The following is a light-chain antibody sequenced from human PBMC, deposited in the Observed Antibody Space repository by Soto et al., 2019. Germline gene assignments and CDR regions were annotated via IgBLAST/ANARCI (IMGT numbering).Light chain of an antibody. CDR2: LNSDGSH. CDR1: SGHSNYA. Sequence: QPVLTQSPSASASLGASVNLTCTLSSGHSNYAIAWHQQQPEKGPRYLMKLNSDGSHSKGDGIPDRFSGSSSGAERYLTISSLQSEDEADYYCQTWVAGIQVFGGGTQLTVL. V-gene: IGLV4-69*01. CDR3: QTWVAGIQV. J-gene: IGLJ3*02.